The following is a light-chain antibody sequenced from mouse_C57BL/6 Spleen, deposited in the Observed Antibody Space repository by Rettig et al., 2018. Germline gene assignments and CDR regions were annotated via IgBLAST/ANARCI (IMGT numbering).Light chain of an antibody. J-gene: IGKJ1*01. Sequence: DIQMTQSPASLSASVGETVTITCRASENIYSYLAWYQQKQGKSPQLLVYNAKTLAEGVPSRFSGSGSGTQFSLKINSLQPEDFGSYYCQHHYGTPRTCGGGTKLEIK. CDR1: ENIYSY. CDR2: NAK. CDR3: QHHYGTPRT. V-gene: IGKV12-44*01.